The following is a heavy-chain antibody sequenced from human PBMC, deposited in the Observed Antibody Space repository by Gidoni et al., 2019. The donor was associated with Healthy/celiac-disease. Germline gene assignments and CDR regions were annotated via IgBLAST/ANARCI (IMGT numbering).Heavy chain of an antibody. D-gene: IGHD2-2*01. Sequence: QVQLQQWGAGLLKPSETLSLTCAVYGGSFSGYYWSWIRQPPGKGLEWIGEINHSGSTNYNPSLKSRVTRSVDTSKNQFSLKLSSVTAADTAVYYCARGRGCSSTSCYYYYGMDVWGQGTTVTVSS. J-gene: IGHJ6*02. V-gene: IGHV4-34*01. CDR2: INHSGST. CDR3: ARGRGCSSTSCYYYYGMDV. CDR1: GGSFSGYY.